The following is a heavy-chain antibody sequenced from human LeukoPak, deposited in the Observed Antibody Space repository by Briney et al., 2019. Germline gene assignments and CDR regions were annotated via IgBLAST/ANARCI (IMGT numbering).Heavy chain of an antibody. Sequence: PGGSLRLSCAASGFTFDDYAMHWVRQAPGKGLEWVSGISWNSGSLGYADSVKGRFTISRDNAKNSLYLQLKSLRTEDTAVYYCARGRGSWYGVYFDYWGQGSLVAVSS. CDR3: ARGRGSWYGVYFDY. CDR2: ISWNSGSL. V-gene: IGHV3-9*01. J-gene: IGHJ4*02. D-gene: IGHD6-13*01. CDR1: GFTFDDYA.